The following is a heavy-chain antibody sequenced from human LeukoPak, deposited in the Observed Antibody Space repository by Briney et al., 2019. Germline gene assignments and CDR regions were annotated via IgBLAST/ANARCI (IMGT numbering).Heavy chain of an antibody. CDR3: AREADSSGWYKGPYFDY. CDR1: GYTFTGYY. D-gene: IGHD6-19*01. Sequence: ASVKVSCKASGYTFTGYYMHWVRQAPGQGLEWMGWINPNSGGTNYAQKFQGRVTMTRDTSISTAYMELSRLRSDGTAVYYCAREADSSGWYKGPYFDYWGQGTLVTVSS. CDR2: INPNSGGT. J-gene: IGHJ4*02. V-gene: IGHV1-2*02.